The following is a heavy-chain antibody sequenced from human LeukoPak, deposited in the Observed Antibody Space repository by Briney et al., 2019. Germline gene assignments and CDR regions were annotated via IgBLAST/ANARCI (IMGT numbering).Heavy chain of an antibody. Sequence: PGGSLRLSCAASGFTFSSYEMNWVRQAPGKGLEWVSYISSSGSTIYYADSVKGRFTISRDNAKNSLYLQMNSLRAEDTAVYYCARSGGWLQSHYWGQGTLVTVSS. CDR1: GFTFSSYE. CDR3: ARSGGWLQSHY. D-gene: IGHD5-24*01. V-gene: IGHV3-48*03. CDR2: ISSSGSTI. J-gene: IGHJ4*02.